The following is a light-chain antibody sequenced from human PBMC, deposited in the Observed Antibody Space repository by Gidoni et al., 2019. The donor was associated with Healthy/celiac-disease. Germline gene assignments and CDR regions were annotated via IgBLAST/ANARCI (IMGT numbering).Light chain of an antibody. CDR1: QIISSY. V-gene: IGKV1-39*01. J-gene: IGKJ4*01. CDR3: HQSYSTPALT. Sequence: DSQMTQSPSSLSASVGDRVTITCRASQIISSYLNWCQQKPGKAPQLLIYAASSWQRGVPSRFSGSGSGTDFSLTFISLQPDDFATYYCHQSYSTPALTFGGGTKVEIK. CDR2: AAS.